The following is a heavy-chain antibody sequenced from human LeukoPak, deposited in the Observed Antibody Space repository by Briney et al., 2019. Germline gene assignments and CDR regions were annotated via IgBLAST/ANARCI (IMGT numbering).Heavy chain of an antibody. CDR2: IRYDGSNK. J-gene: IGHJ4*02. CDR3: AKERDTAMVTIDY. Sequence: GGSLRLSCAASGFTFSSYGMHWVRQAPGKGLEWVAFIRYDGSNKYYADSAKGRFTISRDNSRNTLYLQMNSLRAEDTAVYYCAKERDTAMVTIDYWGQGTLVTVSS. V-gene: IGHV3-30*02. CDR1: GFTFSSYG. D-gene: IGHD5-18*01.